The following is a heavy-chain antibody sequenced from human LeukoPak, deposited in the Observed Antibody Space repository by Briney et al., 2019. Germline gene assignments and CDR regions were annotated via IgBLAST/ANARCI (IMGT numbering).Heavy chain of an antibody. V-gene: IGHV1-46*01. Sequence: ASVKVSCKASGYTFTNYYIHWVRQAPGQGLEWMGIINPAGGSTGYAQKFQGRVTVTTDTSTSTAYMELRSLRSDDTAVYYCAREIPTVRGGSPPLFLGMDVWGQGTTVTVSS. CDR1: GYTFTNYY. D-gene: IGHD2-15*01. CDR3: AREIPTVRGGSPPLFLGMDV. CDR2: INPAGGST. J-gene: IGHJ6*02.